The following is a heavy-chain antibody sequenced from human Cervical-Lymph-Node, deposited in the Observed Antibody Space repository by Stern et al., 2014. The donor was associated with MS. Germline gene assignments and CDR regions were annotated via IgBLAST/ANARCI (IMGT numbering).Heavy chain of an antibody. CDR1: GFSLTTSGVS. J-gene: IGHJ4*02. V-gene: IGHV2-5*02. CDR3: AHRPMESLGRPFDY. D-gene: IGHD1-1*01. Sequence: QITLKESGPTLVKPTQTLTLTCTFSGFSLTTSGVSVGWIRQPPGKALEWLALTYWDDEKRSSPSLRSRLTITKDTSKNQVVLTMINLDPVDTATYYCAHRPMESLGRPFDYWGQGVLVTVSS. CDR2: TYWDDEK.